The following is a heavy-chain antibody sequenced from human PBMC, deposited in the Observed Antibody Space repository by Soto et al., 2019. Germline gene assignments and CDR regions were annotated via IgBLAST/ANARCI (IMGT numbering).Heavy chain of an antibody. Sequence: GGSLRLSCAASGFTFSTYWMTWVRQAPGKGLGWVANIKQDGSEKYYVDSVKGRFTISRDNAKNSLNLQMNSLRVEDTAVYYCARDRDWNYAGNFDYWGQGTLVTVSS. J-gene: IGHJ4*02. D-gene: IGHD1-7*01. CDR2: IKQDGSEK. CDR1: GFTFSTYW. CDR3: ARDRDWNYAGNFDY. V-gene: IGHV3-7*03.